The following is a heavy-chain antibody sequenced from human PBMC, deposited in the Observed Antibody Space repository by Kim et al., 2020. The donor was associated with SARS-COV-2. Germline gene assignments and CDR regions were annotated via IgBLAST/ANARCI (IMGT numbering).Heavy chain of an antibody. CDR2: IVRSSDK. CDR3: AKDRISGDGFWEFDY. D-gene: IGHD3-3*01. J-gene: IGHJ4*02. V-gene: IGHV3-23*01. Sequence: GGSLRLSCAASGFDFYAYAMNWIRQAPGRGLEWVSGIVRSSDKYYAESVNGLFTISRDTSNNLLYLKMNSRRVEDTAIYYCAKDRISGDGFWEFDYWGQGILVTVSS. CDR1: GFDFYAYA.